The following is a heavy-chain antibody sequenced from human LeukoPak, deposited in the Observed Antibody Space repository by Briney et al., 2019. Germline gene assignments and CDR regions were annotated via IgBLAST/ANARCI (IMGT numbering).Heavy chain of an antibody. CDR2: IKSKTGGGTT. CDR1: GFTFSNSW. Sequence: GGSLRLSCAASGFTFSNSWMSWVRQAPGKGLEWVGRIKSKTGGGTTDYAAPVKGRFTISRDDSKNTLYLQMNSLKTEDTAVYYCTTGYYGSGSYFVYWGQGTLVTVSS. V-gene: IGHV3-15*01. D-gene: IGHD3-10*01. CDR3: TTGYYGSGSYFVY. J-gene: IGHJ4*02.